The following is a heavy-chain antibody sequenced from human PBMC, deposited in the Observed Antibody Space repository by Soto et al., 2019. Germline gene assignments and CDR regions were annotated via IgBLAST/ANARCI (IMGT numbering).Heavy chain of an antibody. Sequence: GASVKVSCKAPGFTFTSSAMQWVRQARGQRLEWIGWIVVGSGNTNYAQKFQERVTITRDMSTSTAYMEPSSLRSEDTAVYYCAKDPQQLIVYFDYWGQGTQVTVSS. D-gene: IGHD6-13*01. J-gene: IGHJ4*02. V-gene: IGHV1-58*02. CDR2: IVVGSGNT. CDR1: GFTFTSSA. CDR3: AKDPQQLIVYFDY.